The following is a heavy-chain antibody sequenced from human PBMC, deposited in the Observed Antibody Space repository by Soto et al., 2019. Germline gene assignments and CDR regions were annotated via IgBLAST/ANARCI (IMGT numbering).Heavy chain of an antibody. Sequence: LSLSCVVSGFTFSSYSMNWVRQAPGKGLEWVSDISSSSRTIHYADSVKGRFTISRDNSKNTLYLQMNSLRPEDTAVYYCAKDAQAFWSGSDYWGQGTLVIGSS. V-gene: IGHV3-48*01. CDR2: ISSSSRTI. D-gene: IGHD3-3*01. J-gene: IGHJ4*02. CDR1: GFTFSSYS. CDR3: AKDAQAFWSGSDY.